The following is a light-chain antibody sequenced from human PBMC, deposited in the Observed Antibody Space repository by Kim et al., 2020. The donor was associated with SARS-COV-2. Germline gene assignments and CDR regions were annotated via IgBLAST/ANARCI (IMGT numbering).Light chain of an antibody. CDR3: QAWDSSTHVV. Sequence: VYPGKTASITCSGDKLGDKYACWYQQKPGQSPVLVIYQDSKRPSGIPERFSGSNSGNTATLTISGTQAMDEADYYCQAWDSSTHVVFGGGTQLTVL. CDR1: KLGDKY. V-gene: IGLV3-1*01. CDR2: QDS. J-gene: IGLJ2*01.